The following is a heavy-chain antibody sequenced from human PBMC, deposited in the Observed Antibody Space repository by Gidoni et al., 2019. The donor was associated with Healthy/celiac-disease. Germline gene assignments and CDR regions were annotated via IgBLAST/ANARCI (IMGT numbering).Heavy chain of an antibody. Sequence: EVQLVESGGGLVQPGGSLRLSCAASGFPFSSYSMNWVRQAPGKGLEWVSYISSSSSTIYYADSVKGRFTISRDNAKNSLYLQMNSLRAEDTAVYYCARNNYGDGRYYYYYGMDVWGQGTTVTVSS. J-gene: IGHJ6*02. CDR1: GFPFSSYS. CDR3: ARNNYGDGRYYYYYGMDV. CDR2: ISSSSSTI. V-gene: IGHV3-48*01. D-gene: IGHD4-17*01.